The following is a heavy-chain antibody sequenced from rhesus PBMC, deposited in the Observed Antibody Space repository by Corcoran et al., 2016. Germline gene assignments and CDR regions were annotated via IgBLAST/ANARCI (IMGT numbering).Heavy chain of an antibody. D-gene: IGHD1-44*02. CDR2: ISYSGST. CDR1: GYSISSGYG. V-gene: IGHV4-122*02. CDR3: AREGVRGHFDY. Sequence: QLQLQESGPGLVKPSETLPLTCAVSGYSISSGYGWSWIRQPPGKGLEWIGYISYSGSTSYNPSLKSRVTISSDTSKNQFSLKLSSVTAADTAVYYCAREGVRGHFDYWGQGVLVTVSS. J-gene: IGHJ4*01.